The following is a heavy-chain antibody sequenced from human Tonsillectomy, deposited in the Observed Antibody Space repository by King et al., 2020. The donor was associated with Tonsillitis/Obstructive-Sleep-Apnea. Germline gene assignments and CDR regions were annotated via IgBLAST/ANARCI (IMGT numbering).Heavy chain of an antibody. CDR1: GFTFSSYG. CDR2: ICQDGSNK. V-gene: IGHV3-33*01. Sequence: VQLVESGGGVVQPGRSLRLSCAAPGFTFSSYGMHWVRQAPGTGLEWGAVICQDGSNKNYADSVKGRFTIFRDNSKNTLYLQMNSLRAEDTAVYYCATDRGACAVNYWGQGTLVTVSS. J-gene: IGHJ4*02. D-gene: IGHD3-10*01. CDR3: ATDRGACAVNY.